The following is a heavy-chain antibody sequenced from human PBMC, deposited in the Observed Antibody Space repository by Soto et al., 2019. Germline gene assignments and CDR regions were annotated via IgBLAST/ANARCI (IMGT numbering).Heavy chain of an antibody. CDR2: IYYSGST. Sequence: TETLSLTCTVSGGSISSYYWSWIRQPPGKGLEWIGYIYYSGSTNYNPSLKSRVTISVDTSKNQFSLKLSSVTAADTAVYYCARFYYYDYYYYGMDVCGQXSTVTVSS. J-gene: IGHJ6*02. CDR1: GGSISSYY. V-gene: IGHV4-59*01. CDR3: ARFYYYDYYYYGMDV. D-gene: IGHD3-22*01.